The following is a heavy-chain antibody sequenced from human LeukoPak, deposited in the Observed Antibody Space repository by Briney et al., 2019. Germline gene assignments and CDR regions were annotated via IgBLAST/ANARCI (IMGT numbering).Heavy chain of an antibody. Sequence: GGSLRLSCAASGFTVSSNYMSWVRQAPGKGLEWVSVIYSGGSTYYADSVEGRFTISRDNSKNTLYLQMNSLRAEDTAVYYCARDYYGSGSHDLFDYWGQGTLVTVSS. J-gene: IGHJ4*02. V-gene: IGHV3-66*01. CDR2: IYSGGST. CDR1: GFTVSSNY. D-gene: IGHD3-10*01. CDR3: ARDYYGSGSHDLFDY.